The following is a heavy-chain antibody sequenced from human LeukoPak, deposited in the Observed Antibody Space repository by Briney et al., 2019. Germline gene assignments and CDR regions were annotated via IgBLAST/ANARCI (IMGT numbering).Heavy chain of an antibody. Sequence: GGSLRLSCAASGFTFSSYAMHWVRQAPGKGLEWVAVISYDGSNKYYADSVKGRFTISRDNSKNTLYLQMNSLRAEDTAVYYCARGRLRDGYNINWFDPWGQGTLVTVSS. D-gene: IGHD5-24*01. CDR3: ARGRLRDGYNINWFDP. V-gene: IGHV3-30*04. CDR2: ISYDGSNK. CDR1: GFTFSSYA. J-gene: IGHJ5*02.